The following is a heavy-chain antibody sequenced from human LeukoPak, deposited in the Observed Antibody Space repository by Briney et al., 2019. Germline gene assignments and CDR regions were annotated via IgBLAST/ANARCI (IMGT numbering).Heavy chain of an antibody. D-gene: IGHD2-8*02. CDR2: ISSNGGST. CDR3: ARVAVSGPTGWFDS. J-gene: IGHJ5*01. V-gene: IGHV3-64*01. Sequence: PGGSLRLSCAASGFTFSSYAMHWVRQAPGKGLEYVSAISSNGGSTYYANSVKGRFTISRDNSKNTLYLQMNSLRAEDTAVYYCARVAVSGPTGWFDSWGQGTLVIVSS. CDR1: GFTFSSYA.